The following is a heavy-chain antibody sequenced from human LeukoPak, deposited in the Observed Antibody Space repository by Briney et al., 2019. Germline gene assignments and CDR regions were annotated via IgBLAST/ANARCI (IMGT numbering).Heavy chain of an antibody. D-gene: IGHD6-13*01. CDR2: MNPNSGNT. V-gene: IGHV1-8*01. CDR1: GFTFTSHD. CDR3: ARDARGAAAAXDAFDI. Sequence: ASVKVSCKASGFTFTSHDYNWVRQATGQGLEWMGWMNPNSGNTGYAQKFQGRVTMTRDTSITTVYMELSSLTSEDTAVYYCARDARGAAAAXDAFDIWGQGTMXTVSS. J-gene: IGHJ3*02.